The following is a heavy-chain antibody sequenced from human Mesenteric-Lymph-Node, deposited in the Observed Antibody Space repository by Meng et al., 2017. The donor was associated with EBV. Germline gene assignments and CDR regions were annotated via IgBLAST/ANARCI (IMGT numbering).Heavy chain of an antibody. CDR3: ARGPDFDFWSGYLDY. J-gene: IGHJ4*02. D-gene: IGHD3-3*01. Sequence: HLVQSEDEVTKLGTSVTVSCQASAYTFTTYALHGVRQAPGQRLEWTGRINTGNDNTNYSQRFQGRLNITGDTSASTAYMQLTSLRSEDTAVYYCARGPDFDFWSGYLDYWGQGTLVTVSS. CDR2: INTGNDNT. V-gene: IGHV1-3*04. CDR1: AYTFTTYA.